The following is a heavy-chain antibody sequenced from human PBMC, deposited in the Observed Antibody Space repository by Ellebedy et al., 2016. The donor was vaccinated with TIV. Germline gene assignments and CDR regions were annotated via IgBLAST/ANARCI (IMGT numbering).Heavy chain of an antibody. CDR3: ARLSPGDVLWFGEPGRPFDY. J-gene: IGHJ4*02. V-gene: IGHV4-59*01. CDR1: GGSITGYN. D-gene: IGHD3-10*01. CDR2: IYYSGNT. Sequence: MPSETLSLTCAVSGGSITGYNWNWIRQPQGKGLEWIGYIYYSGNTNYNPSLNSRVTISVDTSKNQFSLKLSSVTAADTAVYYCARLSPGDVLWFGEPGRPFDYWGQGTLVTVSS.